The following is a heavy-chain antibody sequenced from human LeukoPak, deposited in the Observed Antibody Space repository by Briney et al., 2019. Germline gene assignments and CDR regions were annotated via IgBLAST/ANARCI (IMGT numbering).Heavy chain of an antibody. CDR1: GFTFSSYS. CDR2: ISSSSSYI. V-gene: IGHV3-21*04. D-gene: IGHD3-10*01. CDR3: ARERMVRGVINYYYGMDV. Sequence: GGSLRLSCAASGFTFSSYSMNWVRQAPGKGLEWVSSISSSSSYIYYADSVKGRFTISRDNAKNSLYLQMNSLRAEDTAVYYCARERMVRGVINYYYGMDVRGKGTTVTVSS. J-gene: IGHJ6*04.